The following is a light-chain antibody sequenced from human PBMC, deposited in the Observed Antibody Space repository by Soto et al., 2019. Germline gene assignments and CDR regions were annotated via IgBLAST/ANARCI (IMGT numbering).Light chain of an antibody. CDR1: QGIRNN. Sequence: DIQMTQSPSSLFASVGDRVTITCRASQGIRNNLGWYQQRPGEAPKRLIYGASSLQRGVPSRFSGSGSGTEFTLTINSLRPEDSATYYCLQHDSYPRTFGQGTKLEIK. J-gene: IGKJ1*01. CDR2: GAS. CDR3: LQHDSYPRT. V-gene: IGKV1-17*01.